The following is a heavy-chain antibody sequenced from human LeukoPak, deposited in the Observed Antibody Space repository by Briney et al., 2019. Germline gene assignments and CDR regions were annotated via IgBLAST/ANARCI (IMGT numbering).Heavy chain of an antibody. D-gene: IGHD6-19*01. Sequence: GGSLRLSCAASGLTFSSYWMHWVRQAPGKGLVWVSRINTDGSTTSYADSVKGRFTISRDNARNTLYLQMNSLRAEETAVYYCARDLGVAALDNWGQGTLVTVSS. V-gene: IGHV3-74*01. CDR2: INTDGSTT. CDR3: ARDLGVAALDN. J-gene: IGHJ4*02. CDR1: GLTFSSYW.